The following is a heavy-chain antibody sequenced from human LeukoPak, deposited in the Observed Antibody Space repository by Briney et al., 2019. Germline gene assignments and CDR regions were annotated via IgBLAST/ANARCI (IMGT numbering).Heavy chain of an antibody. CDR2: ISYDGSNK. J-gene: IGHJ3*02. CDR1: GFTFSSYG. V-gene: IGHV3-30*18. D-gene: IGHD3-9*01. Sequence: GGSLRLSCAASGFTFSSYGMHWVRQAPGKGLEWVAVISYDGSNKYCADSVKGRFTISRDNSKNTLYLQMNSLRAEDTAVYYCAKSQGSLVIDAFDIWGQGTMVTVSS. CDR3: AKSQGSLVIDAFDI.